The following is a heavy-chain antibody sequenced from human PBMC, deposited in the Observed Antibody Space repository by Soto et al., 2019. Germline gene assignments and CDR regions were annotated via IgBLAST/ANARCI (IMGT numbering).Heavy chain of an antibody. CDR2: IDPSDSYT. CDR3: ARILGYCTNGVCPYYYGMDV. Sequence: GESLKISCKGSGYSFTSYWISWVRQMPGKGLEWMGRIDPSDSYTNYSPSFQGHVTISADKSISTAYLQWSSLKASDTAMYYCARILGYCTNGVCPYYYGMDVWGQGPRSPSP. J-gene: IGHJ6*02. V-gene: IGHV5-10-1*01. D-gene: IGHD2-8*01. CDR1: GYSFTSYW.